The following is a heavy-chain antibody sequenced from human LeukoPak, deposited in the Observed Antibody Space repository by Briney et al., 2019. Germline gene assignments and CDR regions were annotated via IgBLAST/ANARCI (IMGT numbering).Heavy chain of an antibody. CDR1: GFTFSSYA. CDR3: AKDDLVVPAAKGGYGMDV. V-gene: IGHV3-23*01. CDR2: ISGSGGST. Sequence: GGSLRLSCAASGFTFSSYATSWVRQAPGKGLEWVSAISGSGGSTYYADSVKGRFTISRDNSKNTLYLQMNSLRAEDTAVYYCAKDDLVVPAAKGGYGMDVWGQGTTVTVSS. J-gene: IGHJ6*02. D-gene: IGHD2-2*01.